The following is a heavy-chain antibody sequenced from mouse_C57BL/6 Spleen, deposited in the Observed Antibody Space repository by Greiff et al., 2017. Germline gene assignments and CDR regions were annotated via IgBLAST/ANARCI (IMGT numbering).Heavy chain of an antibody. CDR3: TTDYAMDY. Sequence: VQLQQSGAELVRPGASVTLSCTASGFNIKDDYMHWVKQRPEQGLEWIGWIDPENGDTEYASKFQGKATITADTSSNTAYLQLSSLTSEDTAVYYCTTDYAMDYWGQGTSVTVSS. J-gene: IGHJ4*01. V-gene: IGHV14-4*01. CDR1: GFNIKDDY. CDR2: IDPENGDT.